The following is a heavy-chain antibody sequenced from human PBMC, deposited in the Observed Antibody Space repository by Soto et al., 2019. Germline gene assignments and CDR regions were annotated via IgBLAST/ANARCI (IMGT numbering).Heavy chain of an antibody. D-gene: IGHD2-8*01. CDR1: GYTFTGYY. CDR3: ARDWGYCTNGVCEISWFDP. V-gene: IGHV1-2*04. J-gene: IGHJ5*02. Sequence: EASVKVSCKASGYTFTGYYMHWVRQAPGQGLEWMGWINPNSGGTNYAQKFQGWVTMTRDTSISTAYMELSRLRSDDTAAYYCARDWGYCTNGVCEISWFDPWGQGTLVTVSS. CDR2: INPNSGGT.